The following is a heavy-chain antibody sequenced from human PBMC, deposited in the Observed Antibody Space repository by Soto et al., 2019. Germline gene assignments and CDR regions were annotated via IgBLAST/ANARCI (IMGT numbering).Heavy chain of an antibody. Sequence: QVQLQESGPGLVKPSQTLSLTCTVSGGSISSGGYYWSWIRQHPGKGLEWIGYIYYSGSTYYNPYLKSRVTISVDTSKNQFSLKLSSVTAADTAVYYCANLWDDRYYYGMDVWGQGTTVNVYS. CDR1: GGSISSGGYY. J-gene: IGHJ6*02. CDR3: ANLWDDRYYYGMDV. V-gene: IGHV4-31*03. CDR2: IYYSGST. D-gene: IGHD1-1*01.